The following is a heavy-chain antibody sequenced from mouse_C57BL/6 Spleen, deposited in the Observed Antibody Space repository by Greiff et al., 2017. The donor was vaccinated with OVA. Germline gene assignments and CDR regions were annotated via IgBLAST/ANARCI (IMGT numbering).Heavy chain of an antibody. V-gene: IGHV5-17*01. CDR1: GFTFSDYG. Sequence: EVMLVESGGGLVKPGGSLKLSCAASGFTFSDYGMHWVRQAPEKGLEWVAYISSGSSTIYYADTVKGRFTISRDNAKNTLFLQMTSLRSEDTAMYYCARKAWDGYFDVWGTGTTVTVSS. J-gene: IGHJ1*03. CDR3: ARKAWDGYFDV. CDR2: ISSGSSTI. D-gene: IGHD4-1*01.